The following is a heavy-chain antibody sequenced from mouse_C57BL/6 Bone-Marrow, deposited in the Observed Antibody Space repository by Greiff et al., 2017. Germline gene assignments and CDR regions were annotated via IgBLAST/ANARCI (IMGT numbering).Heavy chain of an antibody. Sequence: VQLQQSGAELVRPGASVTLSCKASGYTFTDYEMHWVKQTPVHGLEWIGAIDPETGGSAYNQKFKGKAILTAAKSSSTAYMELRSLTSKNSAVYYGKRRYSKYFAWFAYWGQGTLVTVSA. V-gene: IGHV1-15*01. CDR1: GYTFTDYE. J-gene: IGHJ3*01. CDR2: IDPETGGS. CDR3: KRRYSKYFAWFAY. D-gene: IGHD2-5*01.